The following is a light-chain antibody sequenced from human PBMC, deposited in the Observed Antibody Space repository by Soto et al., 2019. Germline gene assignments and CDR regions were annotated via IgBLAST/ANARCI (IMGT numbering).Light chain of an antibody. Sequence: EIVMTQSPASLSASPGERITLSCKASQSIANNLAWHQQKPGQAPRLLMYGASTRAADIPARFSGSGSGTEFSLTISSLQSEDFAIYYCQQYNDRPPWTFGQGTKVDIK. J-gene: IGKJ1*01. CDR2: GAS. CDR3: QQYNDRPPWT. CDR1: QSIANN. V-gene: IGKV3-15*01.